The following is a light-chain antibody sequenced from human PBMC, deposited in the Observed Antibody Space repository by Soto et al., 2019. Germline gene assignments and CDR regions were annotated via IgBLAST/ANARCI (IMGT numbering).Light chain of an antibody. CDR3: ATWDDSVSGYV. J-gene: IGLJ1*01. CDR1: SSNIGSNY. CDR2: YNN. V-gene: IGLV1-47*02. Sequence: VLTQPPSASGTPGQRVTISCSGRSSNIGSNYVYWYQQLPGTAPKLLIYYNNQRPSGVPDRFSGSKSGTSASLAISGLRSEDEADYYCATWDDSVSGYVFGNGKKVIV.